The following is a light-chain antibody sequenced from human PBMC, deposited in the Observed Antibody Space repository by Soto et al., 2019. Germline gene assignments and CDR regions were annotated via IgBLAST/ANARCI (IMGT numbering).Light chain of an antibody. CDR1: QGITSW. J-gene: IGKJ4*01. Sequence: DIQMTPSPSSVSASVGDRVTITCRASQGITSWLAWYQQKPGKAPKLLIYRASNLQSGVPSRFSGSGSGTDVTLTISDLQPADFATYYCQQTTTFPLSFGGGTKVEIK. CDR2: RAS. V-gene: IGKV1-12*01. CDR3: QQTTTFPLS.